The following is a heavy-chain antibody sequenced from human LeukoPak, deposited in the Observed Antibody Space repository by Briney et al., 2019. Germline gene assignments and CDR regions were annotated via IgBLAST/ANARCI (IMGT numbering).Heavy chain of an antibody. Sequence: ASVKVSCKASGYTFTNYYMHWVRQAPGQGLEWMGIINPSGGSTSYAQKFQGRVTMTRDMSTSTVYMELSSLRSEDTAVYYCARGDWNYGRVDYWGQGTLVTVSS. CDR2: INPSGGST. J-gene: IGHJ4*02. D-gene: IGHD1-7*01. CDR1: GYTFTNYY. CDR3: ARGDWNYGRVDY. V-gene: IGHV1-46*01.